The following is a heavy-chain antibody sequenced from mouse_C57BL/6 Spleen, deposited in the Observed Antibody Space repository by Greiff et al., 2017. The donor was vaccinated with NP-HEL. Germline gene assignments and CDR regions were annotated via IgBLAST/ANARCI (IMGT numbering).Heavy chain of an antibody. V-gene: IGHV1-53*01. J-gene: IGHJ3*01. CDR2: INPSNGGT. CDR1: GYTFTSYW. D-gene: IGHD2-2*01. Sequence: QVQLQQPGTELVKPGASVKLSCKASGYTFTSYWMHWVKQRPGQGLEWIGNINPSNGGTNYNEKFKSKATLTVDTSSSTAYMQLSSLTSEDSAVYYCAREARGYDAPWFAYWGQGTLVTVSA. CDR3: AREARGYDAPWFAY.